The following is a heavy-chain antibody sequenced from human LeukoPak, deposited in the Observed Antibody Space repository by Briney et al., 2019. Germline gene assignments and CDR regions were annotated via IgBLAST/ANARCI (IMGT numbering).Heavy chain of an antibody. CDR1: GFTFS. CDR3: AKDGNWASVS. D-gene: IGHD7-27*01. V-gene: IGHV3-30*02. J-gene: IGHJ5*02. Sequence: GGSLRLSCVGSGFTFSVHWARQVPGKGLEWLTFIRHDGTDQHYADSVRGRFTISRDNSKNTVYLQMNSLRPEDTALYHCAKDGNWASVSWGQGTLVTVSS. CDR2: IRHDGTDQ.